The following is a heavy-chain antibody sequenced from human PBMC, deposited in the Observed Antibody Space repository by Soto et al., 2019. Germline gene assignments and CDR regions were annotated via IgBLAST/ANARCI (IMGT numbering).Heavy chain of an antibody. J-gene: IGHJ2*01. Sequence: QLQLQESGPGLVKPSETLSLTCTVSGGSISSSSYYWGWIRQPPGKGLEWIGSIYYSGSTYYNPSLNSRVTISVDTSKSQFSLKLSSVTAADTAVYYCARHAEMATIIQWYFDLWGRGTLVTVSS. V-gene: IGHV4-39*01. CDR3: ARHAEMATIIQWYFDL. CDR2: IYYSGST. D-gene: IGHD5-12*01. CDR1: GGSISSSSYY.